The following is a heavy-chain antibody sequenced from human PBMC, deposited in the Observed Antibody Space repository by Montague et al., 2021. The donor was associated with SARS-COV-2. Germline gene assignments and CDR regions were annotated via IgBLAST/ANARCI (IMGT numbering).Heavy chain of an antibody. CDR3: ARDRLDFGAGRQGTIDF. V-gene: IGHV4-4*07. J-gene: IGHJ4*02. Sequence: SETLSLTCSILGYSISNPYWSWIRQPSGKDPEWFGRMHFTGKTNFSPFFSSRLTMSADTSKNQFSLKLTSVTAADTAIYFCARDRLDFGAGRQGTIDFWGQGDLVTVSS. CDR2: MHFTGKT. D-gene: IGHD3-10*01. CDR1: GYSISNPY.